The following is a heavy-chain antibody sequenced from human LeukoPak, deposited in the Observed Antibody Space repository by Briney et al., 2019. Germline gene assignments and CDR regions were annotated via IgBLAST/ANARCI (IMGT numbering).Heavy chain of an antibody. V-gene: IGHV3-21*01. J-gene: IGHJ4*02. CDR3: ARGHYYDSSGYVSY. CDR1: GFTFSSYS. D-gene: IGHD3-22*01. CDR2: ISSTSSYI. Sequence: GGSLRLSCAASGFTFSSYSMNWVRQAPGKGLEWVSSISSTSSYIYYADSVKGRFTISRDNAENSLYLHMNSLRAEDTAVYYCARGHYYDSSGYVSYWGQGTLVTVSS.